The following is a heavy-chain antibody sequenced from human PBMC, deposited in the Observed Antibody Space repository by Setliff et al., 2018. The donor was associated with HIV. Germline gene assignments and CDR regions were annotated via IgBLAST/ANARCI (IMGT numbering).Heavy chain of an antibody. Sequence: SETLSLTCTVSGGSISSSSSFWGWIRQPPGKGLELIGTVYYTGNTNYNPSLNSRVTIFVDASKNEFSLQLNSVTAADTAVYYCAREGNWNYAPYYFDYWGQGTLVTVSS. V-gene: IGHV4-39*07. J-gene: IGHJ4*02. CDR2: VYYTGNT. CDR1: GGSISSSSSF. D-gene: IGHD1-7*01. CDR3: AREGNWNYAPYYFDY.